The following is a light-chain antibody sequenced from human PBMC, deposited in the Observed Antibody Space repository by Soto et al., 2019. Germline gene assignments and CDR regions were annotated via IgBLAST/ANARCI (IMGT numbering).Light chain of an antibody. Sequence: QSVLTQPPSVSGAPGQRVTISCTGSSSNIGAGYDVHWYQQLPGTAPKLLIYANSNRPSGVPDRFSGSKSGTSASLAITGLQAEDESEYYCQSSDSSLTVVFGGGTQLTVL. V-gene: IGLV1-40*01. CDR2: ANS. J-gene: IGLJ2*01. CDR1: SSNIGAGYD. CDR3: QSSDSSLTVV.